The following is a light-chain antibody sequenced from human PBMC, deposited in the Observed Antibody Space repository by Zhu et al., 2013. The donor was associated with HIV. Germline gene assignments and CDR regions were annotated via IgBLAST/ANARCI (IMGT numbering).Light chain of an antibody. CDR2: DVT. CDR3: SSYTSSYTLGV. J-gene: IGLJ2*01. V-gene: IGLV2-14*03. Sequence: QSALTQPASVSGSPGQSITTSCTGTSSDIGIYNYVSWYQQHPGKAPKLMLYDVTNRPSGVSNRFSGSKSGNTASLTISGLQAEDEADYYCSSYTSSYTLGVFGGGTKLTVL. CDR1: SSDIGIYNY.